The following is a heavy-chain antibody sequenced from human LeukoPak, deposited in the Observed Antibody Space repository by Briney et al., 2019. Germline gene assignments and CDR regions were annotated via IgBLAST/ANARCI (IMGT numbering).Heavy chain of an antibody. D-gene: IGHD3-10*01. CDR2: ISAYNGNT. Sequence: ASVKVSCKASGYTFTSYGISWVRQAPGQGLEWMGWISAYNGNTNYAQKLQGRVTMTTDTSTSTAYMELRSLRSDDTAVYYCARYITAFGEPSRFDPWGQGTLVTVSS. J-gene: IGHJ5*02. V-gene: IGHV1-18*01. CDR1: GYTFTSYG. CDR3: ARYITAFGEPSRFDP.